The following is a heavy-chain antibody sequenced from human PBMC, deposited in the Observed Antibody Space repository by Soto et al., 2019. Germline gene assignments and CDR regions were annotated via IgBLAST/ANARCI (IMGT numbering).Heavy chain of an antibody. D-gene: IGHD3-10*01. Sequence: QVQLVESGGGVVQPGRSLRLSCAASRFTFSSYAMHWVRQAPGKGLEWVAVISYDGSSKYYADSVKGRFSISRDNSKNTLYLQMNSLGTEDTAVYYCARDPSGSSHFDYWGQGTLVTVSS. J-gene: IGHJ4*02. CDR2: ISYDGSSK. CDR1: RFTFSSYA. CDR3: ARDPSGSSHFDY. V-gene: IGHV3-30-3*01.